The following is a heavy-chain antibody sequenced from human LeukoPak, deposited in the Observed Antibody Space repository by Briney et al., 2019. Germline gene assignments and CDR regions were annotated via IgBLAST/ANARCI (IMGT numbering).Heavy chain of an antibody. Sequence: ASETLSSTCTFPGGSISSYSWSWIRQPPGKGLEGIGIIYYSGSTNYNPSLKSRVTISVDTSKNQFSLKLSSVTAADTAVYYCARAGHSGYDPSWFDPWGQGTLVTVSS. D-gene: IGHD5-12*01. CDR1: GGSISSYS. CDR3: ARAGHSGYDPSWFDP. CDR2: IYYSGST. J-gene: IGHJ5*02. V-gene: IGHV4-59*08.